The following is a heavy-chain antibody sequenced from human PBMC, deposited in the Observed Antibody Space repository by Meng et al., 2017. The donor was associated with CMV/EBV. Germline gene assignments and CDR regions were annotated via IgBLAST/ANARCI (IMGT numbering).Heavy chain of an antibody. CDR2: IIPVFETA. J-gene: IGHJ4*02. CDR1: GGTFSTFA. CDR3: ARGGDSWYSDY. Sequence: VRLVRFGAEVNKPGSLVKVSCQTSGGTFSTFAISWVRQAPGEGLEWMGGIIPVFETANYAERFQDRVTITADDSTTTAYMELSSLRADDTALYFCARGGDSWYSDYWGQGTLVTVSS. V-gene: IGHV1-69*12. D-gene: IGHD1-26*01.